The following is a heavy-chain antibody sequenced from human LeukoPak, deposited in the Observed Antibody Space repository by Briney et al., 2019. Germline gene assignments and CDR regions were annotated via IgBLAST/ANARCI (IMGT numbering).Heavy chain of an antibody. CDR2: IKPDGSDK. D-gene: IGHD2-21*02. CDR3: TRDFGSIVVVTAIVD. CDR1: GFTFSSYS. J-gene: IGHJ4*02. Sequence: AGGSLRLSCAASGFTFSSYSMNWVRQAPGKGLEWVANIKPDGSDKYYVDSVKGRFTISRDNAKNSLYLQMNSLRAEDTAIYYCTRDFGSIVVVTAIVDWGQGTLVTVSS. V-gene: IGHV3-7*01.